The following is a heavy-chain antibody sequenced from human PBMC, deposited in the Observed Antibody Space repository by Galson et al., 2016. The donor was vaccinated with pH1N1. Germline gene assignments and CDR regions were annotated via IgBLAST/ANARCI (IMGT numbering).Heavy chain of an antibody. CDR1: GFSFSNYG. V-gene: IGHV3-74*01. CDR3: ARNFGLSGSGRHFDF. Sequence: SLRLSCAASGFSFSNYGMHWVRRAPGKGLVWVSRINSDGSSTSCADSVKGRFTISRDNAKNTLYLQMHSLRAEDTAVYYCARNFGLSGSGRHFDFWGQGTLVTVSS. D-gene: IGHD3-16*01. CDR2: INSDGSST. J-gene: IGHJ4*02.